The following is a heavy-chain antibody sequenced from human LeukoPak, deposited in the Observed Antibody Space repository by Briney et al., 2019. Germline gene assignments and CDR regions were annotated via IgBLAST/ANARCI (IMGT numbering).Heavy chain of an antibody. CDR1: GYTFTGYY. J-gene: IGHJ4*02. CDR2: INPNSGGT. Sequence: ASVKVSCKASGYTFTGYYMHWVRQAPGQGLEWMGWINPNSGGTNYAQKFQGRVTMTRDTSISTAYMELSRLRSDDTAVYYCARDPGVAVAVTGEYCFDYWGQGTLVTVSS. V-gene: IGHV1-2*02. CDR3: ARDPGVAVAVTGEYCFDY. D-gene: IGHD6-19*01.